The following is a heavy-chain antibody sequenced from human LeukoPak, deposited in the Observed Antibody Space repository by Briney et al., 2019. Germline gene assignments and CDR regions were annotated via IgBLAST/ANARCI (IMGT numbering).Heavy chain of an antibody. CDR1: GYTFTGYY. CDR2: INPNSGGT. Sequence: GASVKVSCKASGYTFTGYYMHWVRQAPGQGLEWMGWINPNSGGTNHAQKFQGRVTMTRDTSISTAYMELSRLRSDDTAVYYCARAVAGRERKIDYWGQGTLVAVSS. CDR3: ARAVAGRERKIDY. J-gene: IGHJ4*02. V-gene: IGHV1-2*02. D-gene: IGHD6-19*01.